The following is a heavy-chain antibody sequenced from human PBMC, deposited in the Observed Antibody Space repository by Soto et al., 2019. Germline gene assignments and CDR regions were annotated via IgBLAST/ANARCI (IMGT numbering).Heavy chain of an antibody. V-gene: IGHV3-33*01. CDR3: ARNGGNYWADF. Sequence: GGSLRLSCAASGFRVSKYGIHWVRQAPGKGLEWVAIIWYDGSNKYYADSVKGRFTISRDNSKNTVYLQMNSLSLEDTAVYYCARNGGNYWADFWGQGT. D-gene: IGHD2-21*01. J-gene: IGHJ4*02. CDR1: GFRVSKYG. CDR2: IWYDGSNK.